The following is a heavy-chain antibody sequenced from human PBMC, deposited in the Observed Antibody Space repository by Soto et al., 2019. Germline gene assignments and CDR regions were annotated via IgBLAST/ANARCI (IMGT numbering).Heavy chain of an antibody. Sequence: SETLSLTCTVSGGSISSSSYYWGWIRQPPGKGLEWIGSIYYSGSTYYNPSLKSRVTISVDTSKNQFSLKLSSVTAADTAVYYCATRSIVADLDNWFDPWGQGTLVTVSS. V-gene: IGHV4-39*01. CDR2: IYYSGST. CDR3: ATRSIVADLDNWFDP. J-gene: IGHJ5*02. CDR1: GGSISSSSYY. D-gene: IGHD5-12*01.